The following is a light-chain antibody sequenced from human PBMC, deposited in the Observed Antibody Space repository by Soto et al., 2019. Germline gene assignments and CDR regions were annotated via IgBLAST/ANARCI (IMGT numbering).Light chain of an antibody. CDR2: DVS. V-gene: IGLV2-14*01. Sequence: QSALTQPASVSGSRGQSITISCTGTSSDVGGYNYVSWYQQQPGKAPKLMIYDVSNRPSGVSNRFSGSKSGNTASLTISGLQAEDEADYYCSSYTSSSTRVFGGGTKLTVL. J-gene: IGLJ2*01. CDR3: SSYTSSSTRV. CDR1: SSDVGGYNY.